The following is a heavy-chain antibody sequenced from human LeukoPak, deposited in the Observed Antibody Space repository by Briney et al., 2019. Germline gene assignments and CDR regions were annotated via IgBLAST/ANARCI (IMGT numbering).Heavy chain of an antibody. Sequence: KPSETLSLTCTVSGGSISSSSYYWGWIRQPPGKGLEWIGEINHSGSTNYNPSLKSRVTISVDTSKNQFSLKLSSVTAADTAVYYCARAPRDFSVYYYYYYMDVWGKGTTVTVSS. CDR1: GGSISSSSYY. CDR2: INHSGST. V-gene: IGHV4-39*07. J-gene: IGHJ6*03. D-gene: IGHD5-24*01. CDR3: ARAPRDFSVYYYYYYMDV.